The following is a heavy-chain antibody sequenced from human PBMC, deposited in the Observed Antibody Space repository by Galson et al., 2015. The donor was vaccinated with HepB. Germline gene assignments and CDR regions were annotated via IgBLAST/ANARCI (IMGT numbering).Heavy chain of an antibody. CDR1: GFTFSSYA. D-gene: IGHD2-2*01. CDR3: ARVGRNWQYQLLSDYYYYGMDV. J-gene: IGHJ6*02. Sequence: SLRLSCAASGFTFSSYAMHWVRQAPGKGLEWVAVISYDGSNKYYADSVKGRFTISRDNSKNTLYLQMNSLRAEDTAVYYCARVGRNWQYQLLSDYYYYGMDVWGQGTTVTVSS. V-gene: IGHV3-30-3*01. CDR2: ISYDGSNK.